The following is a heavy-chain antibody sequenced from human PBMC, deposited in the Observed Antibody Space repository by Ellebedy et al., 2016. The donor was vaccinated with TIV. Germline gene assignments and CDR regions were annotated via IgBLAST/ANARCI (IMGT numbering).Heavy chain of an antibody. V-gene: IGHV3-33*07. J-gene: IGHJ4*02. Sequence: GESLKISCAASGFTFSDYGLYWVRQAPGKGLEWVAVIWYDGTNKNYADFAEGRFIIYRDNSKNTVYLQMNNLRGEDTATYYCARKYSRAWWDDHWGQGTLVTVSS. CDR3: ARKYSRAWWDDH. CDR1: GFTFSDYG. CDR2: IWYDGTNK. D-gene: IGHD6-19*01.